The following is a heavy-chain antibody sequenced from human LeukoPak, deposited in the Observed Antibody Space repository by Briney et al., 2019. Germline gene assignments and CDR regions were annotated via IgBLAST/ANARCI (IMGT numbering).Heavy chain of an antibody. D-gene: IGHD3-22*01. CDR1: GFTFSSYA. CDR3: ANRGADGYDGSGYYFSYYFDY. V-gene: IGHV3-23*01. CDR2: VSGSGGST. Sequence: GGALRLSCAASGFTFSSYAMSWVRQAPGKGREWGSAVSGSGGSTYYAESAKGRFTIPRANSKNTLYLQMNSLRAADTAVYYCANRGADGYDGSGYYFSYYFDYWGQGTLVTVSS. J-gene: IGHJ4*02.